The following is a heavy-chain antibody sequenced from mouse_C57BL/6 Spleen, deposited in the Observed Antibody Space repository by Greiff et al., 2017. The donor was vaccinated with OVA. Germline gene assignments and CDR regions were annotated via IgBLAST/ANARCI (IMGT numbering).Heavy chain of an antibody. D-gene: IGHD2-1*01. CDR1: GFTFSSYA. CDR3: ARDLYYSY. CDR2: ISDGGSYT. J-gene: IGHJ3*01. Sequence: EVQRVESGGGLVKPGGSLKLSCAASGFTFSSYAMSWVRQTPEKRLEWVATISDGGSYTYYPDNVKGRFTISRDNAKNNLYLQMSHLKSEDTAMYYCARDLYYSYWGQGTLVTVSA. V-gene: IGHV5-4*01.